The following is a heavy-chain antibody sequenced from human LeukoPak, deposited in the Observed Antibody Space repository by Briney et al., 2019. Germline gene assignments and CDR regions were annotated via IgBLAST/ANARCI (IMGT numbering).Heavy chain of an antibody. V-gene: IGHV3-23*01. D-gene: IGHD3-22*01. Sequence: PGGPLRLSCAASGFTFSIYGMSWVRQAPGRGLEWVSAMSGSGGSTYYADSVKGRFTISRDNSKNTLYLQMNSLRAEDTAVYYCAKDGYYDSSAYYYVRYFDLWGRGTLVTVSS. CDR1: GFTFSIYG. CDR3: AKDGYYDSSAYYYVRYFDL. J-gene: IGHJ2*01. CDR2: MSGSGGST.